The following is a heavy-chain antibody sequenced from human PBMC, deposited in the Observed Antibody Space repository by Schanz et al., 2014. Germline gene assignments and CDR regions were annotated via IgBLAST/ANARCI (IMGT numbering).Heavy chain of an antibody. CDR2: IYLDGST. Sequence: EEQVVESGGGLVQPGGSLRLSCAVSGFTVSNTYMCWVRQAPGKGLQWVSCIYLDGSTYYADSVKGSLTISIDTSKKTLSRQTNSVRDEDTGVNDCWRARGWGAPYYHGMDAWGQGTTVTVSS. D-gene: IGHD3-16*01. J-gene: IGHJ6*02. V-gene: IGHV3-66*01. CDR3: WRARGWGAPYYHGMDA. CDR1: GFTVSNTY.